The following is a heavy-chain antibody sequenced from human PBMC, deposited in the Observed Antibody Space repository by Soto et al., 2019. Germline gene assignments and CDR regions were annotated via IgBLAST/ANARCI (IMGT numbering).Heavy chain of an antibody. J-gene: IGHJ5*02. CDR2: FDPEDGET. V-gene: IGHV1-24*01. CDR3: ATLAVIAARLHLGRGGNWFDP. Sequence: QVQLVQSGAEVKKPGASVKVSCKVSGYTLTELSMHWVRQAPGKGLEWMGGFDPEDGETIYAQKFQGRVTMTEDTSTDTAYMELRSLRSEDTDVYYCATLAVIAARLHLGRGGNWFDPWGQGTLVTVSS. D-gene: IGHD6-6*01. CDR1: GYTLTELS.